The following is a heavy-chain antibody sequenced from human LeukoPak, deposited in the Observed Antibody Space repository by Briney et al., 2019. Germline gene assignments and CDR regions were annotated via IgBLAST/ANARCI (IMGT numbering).Heavy chain of an antibody. CDR1: GSTVSSNS. J-gene: IGHJ4*02. V-gene: IGHV3-66*03. CDR3: ARVMGRYCSSTSCYVDY. CDR2: IYSDNT. D-gene: IGHD2-2*01. Sequence: GGSLRLSCTVSGSTVSSNSMSWVRQAPGKGLEWVSFIYSDNTHYSDSVKGRFTISRDNSKNTLYLQMNSLRAEDTAVYYCARVMGRYCSSTSCYVDYWGQGTLVTVSS.